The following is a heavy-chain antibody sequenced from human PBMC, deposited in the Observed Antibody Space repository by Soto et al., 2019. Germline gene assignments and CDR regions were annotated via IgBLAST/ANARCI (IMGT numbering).Heavy chain of an antibody. V-gene: IGHV4-39*07. CDR2: IYHTGTT. D-gene: IGHD3-22*01. CDR3: ARGINYYDSSGDSWFDP. CDR1: GGSISSSSYY. J-gene: IGHJ5*02. Sequence: SETLSLTCTVSGGSISSSSYYWGWIRQPPGKGLEWIGYIYHTGTTYYNMSLKSRVTISVDRSKNQFSLKLSSVTAADTAVYYCARGINYYDSSGDSWFDPGGQGTLVTVS.